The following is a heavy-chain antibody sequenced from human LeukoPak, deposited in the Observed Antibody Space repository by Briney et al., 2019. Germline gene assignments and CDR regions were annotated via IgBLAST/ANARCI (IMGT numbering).Heavy chain of an antibody. V-gene: IGHV3-48*04. CDR3: ARDAGGSYSDY. CDR1: GFTFSSYS. Sequence: PGGSLRLSCAASGFTFSSYSMNWVRQAPGKGLEWVSYISSSSSTIYYADSVKGRFTISRDNAKNSLYLQMNGLRAEDTAVYYCARDAGGSYSDYWGQGTLVTVSS. CDR2: ISSSSSTI. D-gene: IGHD3-16*01. J-gene: IGHJ4*02.